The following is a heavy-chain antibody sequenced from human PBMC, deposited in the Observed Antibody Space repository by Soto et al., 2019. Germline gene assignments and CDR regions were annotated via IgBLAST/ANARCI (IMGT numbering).Heavy chain of an antibody. CDR1: GFTFSRYG. Sequence: QVQLVESGGGVVQPERFLRLSCAASGFTFSRYGMHWVRQTPGKGLEWVAVISDNGSDKYYGDSVKGRFTISRDNSKNTLDLQMNSLRAEDTAVYFCARDPFGQTYPVVYDYWGQGTLVTVSS. D-gene: IGHD3-3*01. CDR2: ISDNGSDK. CDR3: ARDPFGQTYPVVYDY. J-gene: IGHJ4*02. V-gene: IGHV3-30*03.